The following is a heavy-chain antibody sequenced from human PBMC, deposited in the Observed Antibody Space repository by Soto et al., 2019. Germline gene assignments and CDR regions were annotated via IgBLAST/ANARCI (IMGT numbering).Heavy chain of an antibody. CDR2: IIPIFGTA. CDR1: GGTFSSYA. CDR3: ARSLKLRFLEWSTPLYYYGMDV. J-gene: IGHJ6*02. V-gene: IGHV1-69*06. Sequence: GASVKVSCKASGGTFSSYAISWVRQAPGQGLEWMGGIIPIFGTANYAQKFQGRVTITADKSTSTAYMELSSLRSEDTAVYYCARSLKLRFLEWSTPLYYYGMDVWGQGTTVTVSS. D-gene: IGHD3-3*01.